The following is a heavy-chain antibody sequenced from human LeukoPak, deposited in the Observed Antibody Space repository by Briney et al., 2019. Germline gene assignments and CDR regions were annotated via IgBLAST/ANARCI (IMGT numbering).Heavy chain of an antibody. V-gene: IGHV1-2*06. CDR1: GYTFTGYY. CDR3: AREVVGYCSSTSCYYYGMDV. Sequence: ASVKVSCKASGYTFTGYYMHWVRQAPGQGLEWMGRINPNSGGTNYAQKLQGRVTMTRDTSISTAYMELSRLRSDDTAVYYCAREVVGYCSSTSCYYYGMDVWGQGTTVTVSS. D-gene: IGHD2-2*01. CDR2: INPNSGGT. J-gene: IGHJ6*02.